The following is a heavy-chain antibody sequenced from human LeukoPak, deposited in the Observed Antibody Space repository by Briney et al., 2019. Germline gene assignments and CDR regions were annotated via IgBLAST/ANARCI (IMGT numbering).Heavy chain of an antibody. CDR1: GYTFTSYD. CDR3: ARIGLRGVIISRPLDY. J-gene: IGHJ4*02. V-gene: IGHV1-8*01. CDR2: MNPNSGNT. D-gene: IGHD3-16*02. Sequence: ASVKVSCKASGYTFTSYDIKWVRQATGQGLEWMGWMNPNSGNTGYAQKFQGRVTMTRNTSISTAYMELSSLRSEDTAVYYCARIGLRGVIISRPLDYWGQGTLVTVSS.